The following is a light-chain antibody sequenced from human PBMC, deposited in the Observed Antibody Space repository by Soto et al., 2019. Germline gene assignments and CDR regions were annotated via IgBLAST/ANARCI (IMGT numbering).Light chain of an antibody. V-gene: IGKV3-20*01. CDR3: QQFGSLPRT. Sequence: EIVLTQSPGALSLSPGERATLSCRASQRVISNYLAWYQQKPGQAPRLPIYGASSRATGIPDRFSGSGSGTDFTLTISRLEPEDFAVYYCQQFGSLPRTFGQGTKVEI. J-gene: IGKJ1*01. CDR1: QRVISNY. CDR2: GAS.